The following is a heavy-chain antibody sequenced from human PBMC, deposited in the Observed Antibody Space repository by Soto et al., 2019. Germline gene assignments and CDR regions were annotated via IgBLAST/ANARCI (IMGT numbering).Heavy chain of an antibody. CDR2: MYYSGST. CDR3: ARDNRGPGYCSGGSCYRAFDI. V-gene: IGHV4-31*03. CDR1: GGSISSGGYY. D-gene: IGHD2-15*01. J-gene: IGHJ3*02. Sequence: SETLSLTCTVSGGSISSGGYYWSWIRQHPGKGLEWIGYMYYSGSTYYNPSLKSRVTISVDTSKDQFSLKLSSVTAADTAVYYCARDNRGPGYCSGGSCYRAFDIWGQGTMVTVSS.